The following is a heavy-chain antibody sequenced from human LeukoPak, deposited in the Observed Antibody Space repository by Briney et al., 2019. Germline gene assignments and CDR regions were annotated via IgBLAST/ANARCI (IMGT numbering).Heavy chain of an antibody. Sequence: GGSLILSWATSGFTFHDYWMSWVRQAPGKGLEWVSTISGGGASTYYADSVKGRFTISRDNSKNTLYLQMNSLRAEDTAIYYCANCRDGYNLLDYWGQGTLVTVSS. CDR1: GFTFHDYW. CDR3: ANCRDGYNLLDY. V-gene: IGHV3-23*01. J-gene: IGHJ4*02. CDR2: ISGGGAST. D-gene: IGHD5-24*01.